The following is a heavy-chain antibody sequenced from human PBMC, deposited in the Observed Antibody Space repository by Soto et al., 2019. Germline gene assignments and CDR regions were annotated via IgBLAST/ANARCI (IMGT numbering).Heavy chain of an antibody. J-gene: IGHJ3*02. CDR1: VYTFTSYG. Sequence: ASVKVSCKASVYTFTSYGISWVRQAHGQGLEWMGWISAYNGNTNYAQKLQGRVTMTTDTSTSTAYMELRSLRSDDTAVYYCARVVGSIAVAGTDAFDIWGQGTMVTVSS. CDR2: ISAYNGNT. CDR3: ARVVGSIAVAGTDAFDI. D-gene: IGHD6-19*01. V-gene: IGHV1-18*01.